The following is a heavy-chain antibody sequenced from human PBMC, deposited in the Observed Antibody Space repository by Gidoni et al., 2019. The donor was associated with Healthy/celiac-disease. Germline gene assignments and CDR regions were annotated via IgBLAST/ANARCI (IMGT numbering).Heavy chain of an antibody. V-gene: IGHV1-3*01. CDR1: GYTFTSYA. Sequence: QVQLVQSGAEVKKPGASVKVSCKASGYTFTSYAMHWVRQAPGQRLEWMGWINAGNGNTKYSQKFQGRVTITRDTSASTAYMELSSLRSEDTAVYYCAGRRGGSGSYSWGFDPWGQGTLVTVSS. CDR3: AGRRGGSGSYSWGFDP. CDR2: INAGNGNT. J-gene: IGHJ5*02. D-gene: IGHD3-10*01.